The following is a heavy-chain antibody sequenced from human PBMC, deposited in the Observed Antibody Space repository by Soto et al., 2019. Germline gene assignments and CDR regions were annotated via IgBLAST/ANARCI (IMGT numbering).Heavy chain of an antibody. CDR3: ARDHLLGSRAFDS. CDR2: ISDSGTYT. V-gene: IGHV3-11*06. J-gene: IGHJ3*02. Sequence: GGSLRLSCAAYGFRFSYYYMSWIRQPPGRGLEWLSYISDSGTYTSYADSVEGRFTVSRDNAENSLYLQMNSLSAEDTAVYYCARDHLLGSRAFDSWGQGTMVTVSS. CDR1: GFRFSYYY. D-gene: IGHD1-26*01.